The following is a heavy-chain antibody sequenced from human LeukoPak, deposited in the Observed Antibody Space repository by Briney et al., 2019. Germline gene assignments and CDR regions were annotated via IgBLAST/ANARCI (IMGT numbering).Heavy chain of an antibody. V-gene: IGHV3-7*01. D-gene: IGHD4-17*01. CDR3: ARGGTYGDSRRNAFDI. CDR1: GFTFSSYW. CDR2: IKQDGSEK. J-gene: IGHJ3*02. Sequence: GGSLRLSCAASGFTFSSYWMSWVRQAPGKGLEWVANIKQDGSEKYYVDSVKGRFTISRDNSKNTLYLQMNSLRAEDTAVYYCARGGTYGDSRRNAFDIWGQGTMVTVSS.